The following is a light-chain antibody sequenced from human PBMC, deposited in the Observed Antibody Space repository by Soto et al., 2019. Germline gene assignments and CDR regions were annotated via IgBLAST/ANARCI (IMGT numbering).Light chain of an antibody. Sequence: EIVMTQSPATLSVSPGERATLSCRASQSVSSNLAWYQQKPGQAPRLLIYGASTRATGIPARFSGSGSGTEFTLTISSLQSEDFAVYYCQQYNNWQTFGQGTDWRL. CDR1: QSVSSN. V-gene: IGKV3-15*01. CDR3: QQYNNWQT. CDR2: GAS. J-gene: IGKJ5*01.